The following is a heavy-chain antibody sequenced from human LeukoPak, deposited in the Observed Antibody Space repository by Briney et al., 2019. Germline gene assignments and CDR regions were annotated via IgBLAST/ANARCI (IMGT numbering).Heavy chain of an antibody. CDR1: GYSFTSNY. Sequence: GASVKVSCKAPGYSFTSNYIHWVRQAPGQGLEWMGMIYPRDGSTSYAQKFQGRVTVTRDTSTSTVLMELSGLRSEDTAVYYCARDQEAFDYWGQGTLVTVSS. J-gene: IGHJ4*02. CDR2: IYPRDGST. V-gene: IGHV1-46*01. CDR3: ARDQEAFDY.